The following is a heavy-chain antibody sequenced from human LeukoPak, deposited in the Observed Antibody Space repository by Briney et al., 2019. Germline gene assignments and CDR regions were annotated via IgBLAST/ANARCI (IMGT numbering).Heavy chain of an antibody. CDR1: GYTFTSYG. V-gene: IGHV1-18*01. CDR3: ARIRSTTKSQNYYYMDV. CDR2: ISAYNGNT. Sequence: ASVKVSCKASGYTFTSYGISWVRQAPGQGLEWMGWISAYNGNTNYAQKLQGRVTMTTDTSPSTAYMELRSLRSDDTAVYYCARIRSTTKSQNYYYMDVWGKGTTVTVSS. D-gene: IGHD1-14*01. J-gene: IGHJ6*03.